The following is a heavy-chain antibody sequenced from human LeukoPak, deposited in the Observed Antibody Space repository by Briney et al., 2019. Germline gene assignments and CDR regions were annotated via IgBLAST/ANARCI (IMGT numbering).Heavy chain of an antibody. D-gene: IGHD6-13*01. V-gene: IGHV4-59*01. J-gene: IGHJ4*02. CDR2: IYYSGST. CDR3: ARVSSSWCWVDY. Sequence: PSETLSLTCTVSGGSISSYYWSWIRQPPGKGPEWIGYIYYSGSTTYNPSPKSRVTISVDTSKNQFYLNLSSVTAADTAVYYCARVSSSWCWVDYWGQGTLVTVSS. CDR1: GGSISSYY.